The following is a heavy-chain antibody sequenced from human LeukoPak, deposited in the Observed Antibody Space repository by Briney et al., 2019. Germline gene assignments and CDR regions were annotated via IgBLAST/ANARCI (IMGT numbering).Heavy chain of an antibody. Sequence: GASVKVSCKASGYTFTGYYMHWVRQAPGQGLEWMGWINPNSGGTNYAQKFQGRVTMTRDTSISTAYMELSRLRSDDTAVYCCARGYDSSGPNHIDYWGQGTLVTVSS. CDR3: ARGYDSSGPNHIDY. J-gene: IGHJ4*02. V-gene: IGHV1-2*02. CDR2: INPNSGGT. D-gene: IGHD3-22*01. CDR1: GYTFTGYY.